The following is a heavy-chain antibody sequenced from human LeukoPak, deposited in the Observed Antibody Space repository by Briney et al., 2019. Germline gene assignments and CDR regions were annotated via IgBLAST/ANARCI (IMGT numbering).Heavy chain of an antibody. D-gene: IGHD3-22*01. J-gene: IGHJ4*02. CDR1: GGSISSGGYS. V-gene: IGHV4-30-2*01. Sequence: TLSLTCAVSGGSISSGGYSWSWIRQPPGKGLEWFGYIYHSGSTYYNPSLKSRVTISVDRSKNQFSLKLSSVTAADTAVYYCARGRARDSSGYPNYWGQGILVTVSS. CDR2: IYHSGST. CDR3: ARGRARDSSGYPNY.